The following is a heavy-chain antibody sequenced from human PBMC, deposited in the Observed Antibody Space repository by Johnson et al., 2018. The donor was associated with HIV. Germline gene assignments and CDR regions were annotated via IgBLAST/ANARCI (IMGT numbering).Heavy chain of an antibody. J-gene: IGHJ3*02. CDR1: GFSFSRYW. Sequence: VQLVESGGGLVQPGGSLRLSCAASGFSFSRYWMSWVRQAPGKGLEWVANIKQDGSEKYYVASVKGRFTISRDNAKNSLYLQMNSLRAEDTAVYYCARGGDCSSTSCYVYAFDIWGQGTMVTVSS. CDR2: IKQDGSEK. D-gene: IGHD2-2*01. CDR3: ARGGDCSSTSCYVYAFDI. V-gene: IGHV3-7*01.